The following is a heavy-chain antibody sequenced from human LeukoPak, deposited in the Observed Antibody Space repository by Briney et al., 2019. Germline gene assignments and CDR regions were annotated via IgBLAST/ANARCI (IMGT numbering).Heavy chain of an antibody. CDR1: GLTFSSYS. J-gene: IGHJ6*03. D-gene: IGHD6-13*01. CDR2: ISSSSSYI. V-gene: IGHV3-21*01. Sequence: GGSLRLSCAASGLTFSSYSMNWVRQAPGKGLEWVSSISSSSSYIYYADSVKGRFTISRDNAKNSLYLQMNSLRAEDTAVYCCLWWEQQLVRIGYYYYMDVWGKGTTVTVSS. CDR3: LWWEQQLVRIGYYYYMDV.